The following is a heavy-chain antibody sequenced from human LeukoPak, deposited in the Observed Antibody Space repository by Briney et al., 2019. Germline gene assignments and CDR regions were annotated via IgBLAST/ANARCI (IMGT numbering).Heavy chain of an antibody. CDR2: IYTSGST. D-gene: IGHD6-13*01. CDR3: ARLQTRGYSSSMSFDP. Sequence: SETLSLTCTVSGGSISSYYWSWIRQPAGKGLEWIGRIYTSGSTNYNPSLKSRVTMSVDTSKNQFSLKLSSVTAADTAVYYCARLQTRGYSSSMSFDPWGQGTLVTVSS. CDR1: GGSISSYY. J-gene: IGHJ5*02. V-gene: IGHV4-4*07.